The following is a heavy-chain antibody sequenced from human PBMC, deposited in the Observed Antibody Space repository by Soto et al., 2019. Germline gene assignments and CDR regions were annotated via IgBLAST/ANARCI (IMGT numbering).Heavy chain of an antibody. J-gene: IGHJ6*02. V-gene: IGHV4-34*01. D-gene: IGHD6-13*01. CDR3: ARGGQGSSWYGRGYGMDV. Sequence: SETLSLTCAVYGGSFSGYYWSWIRQPPGKGLEWIGEINHSGSTNYNPSLKSRVTISVDTSKNQFSLKLSSVTAADTAVYYCARGGQGSSWYGRGYGMDVWGQGTTVTVSS. CDR1: GGSFSGYY. CDR2: INHSGST.